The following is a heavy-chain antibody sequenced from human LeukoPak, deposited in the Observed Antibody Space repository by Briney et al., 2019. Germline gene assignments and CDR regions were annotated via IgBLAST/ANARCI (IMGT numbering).Heavy chain of an antibody. CDR2: IRYDGSNK. CDR1: GFTFNSYD. Sequence: PGGSLRLSCVVSGFTFNSYDMHWVRQAPGKGLEWVAFIRYDGSNKYYADSVKGRFIISRDNFKNTLYLQMNSLRGEDTAVYYCAKEDHYYYHVDVWGKGTTVTVSS. V-gene: IGHV3-30*02. CDR3: AKEDHYYYHVDV. J-gene: IGHJ6*03.